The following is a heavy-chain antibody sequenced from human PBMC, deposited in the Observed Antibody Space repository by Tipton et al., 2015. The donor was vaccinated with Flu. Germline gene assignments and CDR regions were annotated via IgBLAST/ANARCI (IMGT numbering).Heavy chain of an antibody. D-gene: IGHD2/OR15-2a*01. CDR1: GGSISSASYY. V-gene: IGHV4-61*02. Sequence: TLSLTCTVSGGSISSASYYWNWIRQPAGKGLEWIGCLHTSGSTNYNPSLKSRATISKDTPKNVVPLELRSLTPEDTAVYYCARDGNSWSFDYWGQGILVTVSP. J-gene: IGHJ4*02. CDR2: LHTSGST. CDR3: ARDGNSWSFDY.